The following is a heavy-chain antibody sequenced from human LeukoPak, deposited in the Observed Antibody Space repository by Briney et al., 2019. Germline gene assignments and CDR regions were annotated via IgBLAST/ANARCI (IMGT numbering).Heavy chain of an antibody. CDR1: GFTFSNYG. D-gene: IGHD4-11*01. V-gene: IGHV3-30*03. Sequence: GRSLRLSCAASGFTFSNYGMHWVRQAPGKGLEWVAVISYDGSNKYYADSVKGRFTISRDNSKTTLYLQMNSLRVEDTAIYHCARDFGYSSRWFFDLWGRGTLVTVSS. J-gene: IGHJ2*01. CDR3: ARDFGYSSRWFFDL. CDR2: ISYDGSNK.